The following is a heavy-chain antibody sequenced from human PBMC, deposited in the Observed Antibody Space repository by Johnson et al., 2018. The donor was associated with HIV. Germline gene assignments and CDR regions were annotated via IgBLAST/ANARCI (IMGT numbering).Heavy chain of an antibody. V-gene: IGHV3-30*04. J-gene: IGHJ3*02. CDR2: ISYDGSNR. CDR1: GFTFSSYA. CDR3: ARVVVVIAIGGDDAFDI. D-gene: IGHD2-21*01. Sequence: QVQLVESGGGLVQPGGSLRLSCAASGFTFSSYAMSWVRQAPGTGLVGVAVISYDGSNRNYADSVKGRFTISRDTATNSLYLKMNSLRAEDTALYYCARVVVVIAIGGDDAFDIWGQGTMVTVSS.